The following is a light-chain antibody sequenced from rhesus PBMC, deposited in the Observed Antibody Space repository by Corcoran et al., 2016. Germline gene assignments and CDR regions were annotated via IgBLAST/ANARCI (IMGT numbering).Light chain of an antibody. CDR1: QGINKE. J-gene: IGKJ3*01. Sequence: DIQMTQSPSSLSASVGDRVTVTCRASQGINKELSWYQQKPGKAPTLLFYAAPSLQTGVPSRFSGSGSGTVFTLTISSLQPEVVATYYCLQDYTTPFTFGPGTKLDIK. CDR3: LQDYTTPFT. CDR2: AAP. V-gene: IGKV1-94*01.